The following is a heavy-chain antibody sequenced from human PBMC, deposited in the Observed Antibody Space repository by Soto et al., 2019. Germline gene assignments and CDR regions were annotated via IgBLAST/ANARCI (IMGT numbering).Heavy chain of an antibody. V-gene: IGHV1-2*02. CDR3: ARSNSYYKDWFGP. Sequence: VKVSCKASGYTFTDYYINWVRQAPGQGLEWMGWINPNSGGTNYAQNFQGRVTMTRDTSISTAYMDLSRLKSDDTAVYYCARSNSYYKDWFGPWGQGTLVTVSS. CDR1: GYTFTDYY. D-gene: IGHD5-18*01. J-gene: IGHJ5*02. CDR2: INPNSGGT.